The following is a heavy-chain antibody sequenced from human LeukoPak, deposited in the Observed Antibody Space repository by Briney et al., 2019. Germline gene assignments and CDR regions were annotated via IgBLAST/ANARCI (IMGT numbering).Heavy chain of an antibody. CDR1: GYTFTDNY. Sequence: SVKVSCKASGYTFTDNYIHWVRQAPGQGLEWMGRIIPILGIANYAQKFQGRVTITADKSTSTAYMELSSLRSEDTAVYYCASLSPDGWFDPWGQGTLVTVSS. J-gene: IGHJ5*02. CDR2: IIPILGIA. V-gene: IGHV1-69*02. D-gene: IGHD1-14*01. CDR3: ASLSPDGWFDP.